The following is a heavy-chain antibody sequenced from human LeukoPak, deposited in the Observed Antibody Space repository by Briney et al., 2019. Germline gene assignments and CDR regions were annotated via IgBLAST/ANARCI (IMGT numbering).Heavy chain of an antibody. CDR3: ARGLGYYDSSVGY. D-gene: IGHD3-22*01. CDR1: GGSISTYY. Sequence: SETLSLTCTVSGGSISTYYWSWIRQPPGKGLEWIGYIFYSGITNYNPSLKSRVTISVDTSKNQFSLKLNSVTAADTAVCHCARGLGYYDSSVGYWGQGILVTVSS. CDR2: IFYSGIT. V-gene: IGHV4-59*01. J-gene: IGHJ4*02.